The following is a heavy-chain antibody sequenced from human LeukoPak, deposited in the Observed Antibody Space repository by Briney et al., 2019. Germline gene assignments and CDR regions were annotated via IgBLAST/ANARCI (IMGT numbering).Heavy chain of an antibody. CDR3: AKVRGGSGSYYGPIDY. Sequence: ASVKVSCKASGYTFTSYGISWVRQAPGQGLEWMGLINPDGGFTSSAQKFQGRVIVTSDMSTVTVYMELSRLTSEDTAVYYCAKVRGGSGSYYGPIDYWGQGTLVSVSS. D-gene: IGHD3-10*01. CDR1: GYTFTSYG. V-gene: IGHV1-46*01. J-gene: IGHJ4*02. CDR2: INPDGGFT.